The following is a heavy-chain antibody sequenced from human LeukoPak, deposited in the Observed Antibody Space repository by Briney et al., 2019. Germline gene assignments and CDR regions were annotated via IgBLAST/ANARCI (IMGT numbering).Heavy chain of an antibody. CDR1: GFTVSSNY. J-gene: IGHJ4*02. V-gene: IGHV3-66*01. Sequence: GGSLRLFCAVSGFTVSSNYMSWVRQAPGKGLEWVSVIYSGGGTYYADSVKGRFTISRDNSKNTVYLQMNSLRVEDTAVYYCARSRGTFFPHDYWGQGTLVTVTS. CDR3: ARSRGTFFPHDY. D-gene: IGHD3-10*01. CDR2: IYSGGGT.